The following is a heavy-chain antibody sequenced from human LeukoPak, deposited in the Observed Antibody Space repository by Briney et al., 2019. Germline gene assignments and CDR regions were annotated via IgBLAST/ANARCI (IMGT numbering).Heavy chain of an antibody. CDR3: ARPKYYYDSSGIKYYYGMDV. CDR1: GFTFSSYG. V-gene: IGHV3-30*19. CDR2: ISYDGSNK. Sequence: GGSLRLSCAASGFTFSSYGMHWVRQAPGKGLEWVAVISYDGSNKYYADSVKGRFTISRDNSKNTLYLQMNSLRAEDTAVYYCARPKYYYDSSGIKYYYGMDVWGQGTTVTVSS. J-gene: IGHJ6*02. D-gene: IGHD3-22*01.